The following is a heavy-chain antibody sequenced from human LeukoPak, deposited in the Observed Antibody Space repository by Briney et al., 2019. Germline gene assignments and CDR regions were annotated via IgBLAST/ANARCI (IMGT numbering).Heavy chain of an antibody. J-gene: IGHJ4*02. D-gene: IGHD3-16*02. CDR2: ISSSSSYI. CDR1: GFTFSSYS. V-gene: IGHV3-21*01. Sequence: GGSLRLSCAASGFTFSSYSMNWVRQAPGKGLEWVSSISSSSSYIYYADSVKGRFTISRDNAENSLYLQMNSLRAEDTAVYYCARDLERGHDYVWGSYRYTESAYWGQGTLVTVSS. CDR3: ARDLERGHDYVWGSYRYTESAY.